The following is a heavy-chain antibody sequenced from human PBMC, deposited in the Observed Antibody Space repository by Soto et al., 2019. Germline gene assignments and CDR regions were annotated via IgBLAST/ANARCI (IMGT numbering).Heavy chain of an antibody. CDR1: GFTFSSYA. Sequence: LRLSCAASGFTFSSYAMHWVRQAPGKGLEWVAVISYDGSNKYYADSVKGRFTISRDNSKNTLYLQMNSLRAEDTAVYYCARDFCSSTSCTVGGYYYGMDVWGQGTTVTVSS. CDR2: ISYDGSNK. V-gene: IGHV3-30-3*01. CDR3: ARDFCSSTSCTVGGYYYGMDV. D-gene: IGHD2-2*01. J-gene: IGHJ6*02.